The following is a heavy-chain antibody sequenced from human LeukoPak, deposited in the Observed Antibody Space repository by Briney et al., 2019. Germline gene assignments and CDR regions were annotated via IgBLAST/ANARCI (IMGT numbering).Heavy chain of an antibody. J-gene: IGHJ4*02. CDR1: GGSISSYY. V-gene: IGHV4-59*01. D-gene: IGHD1-26*01. CDR2: IYYSGST. CDR3: ASGDEGSYSTY. Sequence: SETLSLTCTVSGGSISSYYWSWIRQPPGKGLEWIGYIYYSGSTNYNPSLKSRVTISVDTSKNQLSLKLSSVTAADTAVYYCASGDEGSYSTYWGQGTLVTVSS.